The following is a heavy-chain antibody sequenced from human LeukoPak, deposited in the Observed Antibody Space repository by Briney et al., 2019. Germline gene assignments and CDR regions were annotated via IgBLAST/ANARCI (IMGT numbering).Heavy chain of an antibody. Sequence: GESPKISCKGSGYSFTSYWIGWERQMPGKGLEWMGIIYPGDSDTRYSPSFQGQVTISADKSISTAYLQWSSLKASDTAMYYCARRYCTNGVCSFGFDYWGQGTLVTVSS. CDR3: ARRYCTNGVCSFGFDY. CDR1: GYSFTSYW. CDR2: IYPGDSDT. J-gene: IGHJ4*02. V-gene: IGHV5-51*01. D-gene: IGHD2-8*01.